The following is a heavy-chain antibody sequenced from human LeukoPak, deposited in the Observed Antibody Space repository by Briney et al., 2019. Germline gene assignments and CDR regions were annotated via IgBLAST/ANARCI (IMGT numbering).Heavy chain of an antibody. D-gene: IGHD2-15*01. CDR3: ASNEVVVVAATTV. Sequence: GGSLRLSCAASGVTFSSYAMSWVRQAPGKGLEWVSAISGSGGSTYYADSVKGRFTISRDNSKNTLYLQMNSLRAEDTAVYYCASNEVVVVAATTVWGQGTLVTVSS. J-gene: IGHJ4*02. V-gene: IGHV3-23*01. CDR1: GVTFSSYA. CDR2: ISGSGGST.